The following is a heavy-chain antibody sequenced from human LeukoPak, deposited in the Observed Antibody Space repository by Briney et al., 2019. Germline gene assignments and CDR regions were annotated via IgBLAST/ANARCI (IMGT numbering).Heavy chain of an antibody. D-gene: IGHD2-8*02. CDR1: GASIRSYY. V-gene: IGHV4-59*01. CDR3: STDSPTGFDH. J-gene: IGHJ4*02. CDR2: IYHTGST. Sequence: SETLSLTCTVSGASIRSYYWSWTRQTPGKGLEWIGYIYHTGSTKYNPSLKGRVTISIDTSKNHFSLTLTSVTAADTAVYYCSTDSPTGFDHWGQGALVTVSS.